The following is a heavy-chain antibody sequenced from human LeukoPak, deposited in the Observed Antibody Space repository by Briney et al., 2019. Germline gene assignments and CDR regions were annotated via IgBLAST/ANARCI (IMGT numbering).Heavy chain of an antibody. CDR3: GYCSSTSCYPAPLGMDV. CDR1: GFTFSSYA. J-gene: IGHJ6*02. D-gene: IGHD2-2*01. CDR2: ISYDGSNK. Sequence: GGSLRLSCAASGFTFSSYATHWVRQAPGKGLEWVAVISYDGSNKYYTDSVKGRFTISRDNSKKTLYLQMNSLRPEDTAVYYCGYCSSTSCYPAPLGMDVWGQGTTVTVSS. V-gene: IGHV3-30-3*01.